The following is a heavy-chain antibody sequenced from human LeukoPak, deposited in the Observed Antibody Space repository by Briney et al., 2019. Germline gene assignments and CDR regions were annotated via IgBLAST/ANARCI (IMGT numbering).Heavy chain of an antibody. D-gene: IGHD3-22*01. V-gene: IGHV4-30-4*01. CDR1: GGSISSGDYY. J-gene: IGHJ4*02. CDR2: IYYSGST. Sequence: SQTLSLTCTVSGGSISSGDYYWSWIRQPPGKGLEWIGYIYYSGSTYYNPSLKSRVTISVDTSKNQFSLKLSSVTAADTAVYYCARSFDNDSSVDYWGQETLVTVSS. CDR3: ARSFDNDSSVDY.